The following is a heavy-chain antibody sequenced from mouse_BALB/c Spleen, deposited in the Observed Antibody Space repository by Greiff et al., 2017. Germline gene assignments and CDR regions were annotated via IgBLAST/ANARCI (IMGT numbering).Heavy chain of an antibody. D-gene: IGHD2-1*01. CDR2: ISSGSSTI. CDR3: SRRGNYRDYFDY. V-gene: IGHV5-17*02. CDR1: GFTFSSFG. J-gene: IGHJ2*01. Sequence: EVMLVESGGGLVQPGGSLKLSCAASGFTFSSFGMHWVRQAPEKGLEWVAYISSGSSTIYYADTVKGRFTISRDNPKNTLFLQMTRLRSEDTAMYYCSRRGNYRDYFDYWGQGTTLTVSS.